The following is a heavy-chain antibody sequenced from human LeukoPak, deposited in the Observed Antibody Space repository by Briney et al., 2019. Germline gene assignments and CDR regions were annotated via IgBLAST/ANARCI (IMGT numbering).Heavy chain of an antibody. Sequence: ASVKVSCKASGYTFTSYGISWVRQAPGQGLEGRGWISAYNGNTNYAQKLQGRVTMTTDTSTSTAYMELRSMRSDDTAVYYCARDSMVRGVIISNTIDYWGQGTLVTVSS. CDR1: GYTFTSYG. CDR2: ISAYNGNT. CDR3: ARDSMVRGVIISNTIDY. J-gene: IGHJ4*02. V-gene: IGHV1-18*01. D-gene: IGHD3-10*01.